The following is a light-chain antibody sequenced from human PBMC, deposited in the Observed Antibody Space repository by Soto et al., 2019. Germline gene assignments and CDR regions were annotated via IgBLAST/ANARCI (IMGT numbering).Light chain of an antibody. J-gene: IGKJ3*01. CDR3: QQLNSYPRG. CDR1: QGISSY. Sequence: IHLTQSPSFLSASLGDRVTITCRASQGISSYLAWYQQKPGKAPKLLIYAASTLQSGVPSRFSGSGSGTEFTLTISSLQPEDFATYYCQQLNSYPRGFGPGTKVDNK. CDR2: AAS. V-gene: IGKV1-9*01.